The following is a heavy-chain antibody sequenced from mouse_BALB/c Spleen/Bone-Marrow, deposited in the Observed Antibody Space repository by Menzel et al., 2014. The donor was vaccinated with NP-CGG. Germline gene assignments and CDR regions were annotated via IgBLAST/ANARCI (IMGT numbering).Heavy chain of an antibody. CDR3: ARDRNYDINWYFDV. V-gene: IGHV7-3*02. CDR2: IRNKANGYTT. D-gene: IGHD1-1*01. J-gene: IGHJ1*01. Sequence: DVMLVESGGGLVQPGGSLRLSCATSGFTFTDYYMSWVRQPPGKALEWLGFIRNKANGYTTEYSVSVKGRFTISRDNSQSILYLQMNILRTEDSATYYCARDRNYDINWYFDVWGAGTTVTVSS. CDR1: GFTFTDYY.